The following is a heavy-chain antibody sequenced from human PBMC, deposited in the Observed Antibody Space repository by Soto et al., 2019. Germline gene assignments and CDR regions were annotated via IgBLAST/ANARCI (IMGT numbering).Heavy chain of an antibody. Sequence: QVQLQEMGPGLVKPPQTLTITCTVSGGSVNSAYWSWIRQLPGKGLEWMVNSYHTGRTFYNPSVKSRVAISVDTSKPLSSLKMRSVTAADTAVYYCARTDAYNSSFVYSWGQGTVVTGSS. J-gene: IGHJ4*02. CDR3: ARTDAYNSSFVYS. CDR1: GGSVNSAY. V-gene: IGHV4-30-4*08. D-gene: IGHD6-6*01. CDR2: SYHTGRT.